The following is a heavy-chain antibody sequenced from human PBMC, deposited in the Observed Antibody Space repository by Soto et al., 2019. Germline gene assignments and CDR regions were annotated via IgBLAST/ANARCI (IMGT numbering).Heavy chain of an antibody. D-gene: IGHD6-13*01. CDR3: ARHPQRIAAAGRRGGYYYGMDV. J-gene: IGHJ6*02. CDR1: GYSFTSYW. Sequence: GESLKISCKGSGYSFTSYWIGWVRQMPGKGLEWMGIIYPGDSDTRYSPSFQGQVTISADKSISTAYLQWSSLKASDTAMYYCARHPQRIAAAGRRGGYYYGMDVWGQGTTVTVSS. V-gene: IGHV5-51*01. CDR2: IYPGDSDT.